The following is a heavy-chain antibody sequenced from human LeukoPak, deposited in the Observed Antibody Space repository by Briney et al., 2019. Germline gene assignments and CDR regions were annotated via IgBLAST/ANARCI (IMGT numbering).Heavy chain of an antibody. CDR1: GYTFTDYY. V-gene: IGHV1-2*02. Sequence: ASVMFSCKASGYTFTDYYMHWVRQAPGQGLEWMGWINPKSGDTRYAQKFQGRVAMTRATSIGTAYMELTRLTSDDTAVYLCAREDDYYFNWGQGALVTVSS. J-gene: IGHJ4*02. CDR3: AREDDYYFN. CDR2: INPKSGDT. D-gene: IGHD5-24*01.